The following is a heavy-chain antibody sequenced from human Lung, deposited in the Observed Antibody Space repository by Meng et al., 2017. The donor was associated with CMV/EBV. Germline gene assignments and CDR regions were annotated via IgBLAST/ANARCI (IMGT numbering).Heavy chain of an antibody. D-gene: IGHD3-10*01. J-gene: IGHJ4*02. CDR1: GGSIRSSTYY. CDR2: IYYSGST. Sequence: LSCTVSGGSIRSSTYYWGWIRQPPGKGLEWIGSIYYSGSTHYNPSLESRVTMSVDASKNQFSLKLSSVTAADTAVYYCARDVEYYGSGSDFWGQGXLVTVSS. V-gene: IGHV4-39*07. CDR3: ARDVEYYGSGSDF.